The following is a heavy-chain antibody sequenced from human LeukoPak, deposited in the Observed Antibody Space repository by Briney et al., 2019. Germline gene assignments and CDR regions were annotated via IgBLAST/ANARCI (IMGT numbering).Heavy chain of an antibody. CDR3: ARRAYYDSSGYYPASGYFDL. J-gene: IGHJ2*01. V-gene: IGHV4-4*08. CDR1: GGSIFSYY. CDR2: IYSNGIS. D-gene: IGHD3-22*01. Sequence: SETLSLTCTVSGGSIFSYYFNWIRQPPGKGLEWIGYIYSNGISSYNPSLGGRGTISIATSKNQFSLRLRSVTAADTAIYYCARRAYYDSSGYYPASGYFDLWGRGTLVTVSS.